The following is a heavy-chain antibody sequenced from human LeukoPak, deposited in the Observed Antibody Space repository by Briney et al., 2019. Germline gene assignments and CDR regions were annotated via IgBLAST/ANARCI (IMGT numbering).Heavy chain of an antibody. CDR1: GFTFSIYA. V-gene: IGHV3-23*01. CDR2: ISGSRGST. D-gene: IGHD1-26*01. J-gene: IGHJ3*02. Sequence: GGSLRLSCAASGFTFSIYAMSWVRQAPGKGLEWVSAISGSRGSTYYADSVKGRFTISRDNSKNTLYLQMNSLRAEDTAVYYCARELREHGVFDIWGQGTMVTVSS. CDR3: ARELREHGVFDI.